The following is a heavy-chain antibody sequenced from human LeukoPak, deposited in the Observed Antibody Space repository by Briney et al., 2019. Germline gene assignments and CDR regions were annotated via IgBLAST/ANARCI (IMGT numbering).Heavy chain of an antibody. D-gene: IGHD3-3*01. CDR1: GGSFSGYY. V-gene: IGHV4-34*01. Sequence: PSGTLSLTCAVYGGSFSGYYWSWIRQPPGKGLEWIGEINHSGSTNYNPSLKSRVTISVDTSKNQFSLKLSSVTAADTAVYYCAGVSIRLRFLEWLPDNWFDPWGQGTLVTVSS. J-gene: IGHJ5*02. CDR3: AGVSIRLRFLEWLPDNWFDP. CDR2: INHSGST.